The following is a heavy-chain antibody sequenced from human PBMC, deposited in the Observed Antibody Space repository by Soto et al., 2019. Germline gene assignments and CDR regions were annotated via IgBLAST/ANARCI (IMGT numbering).Heavy chain of an antibody. CDR2: INAGNGNT. V-gene: IGHV1-3*01. CDR1: GYTFTSYA. CDR3: ARDPSYYYDSSGYYYYGMDV. D-gene: IGHD3-22*01. Sequence: ASVKVSCKASGYTFTSYAMHWVRQAPGQRLEWMGWINAGNGNTKYSQKFQGRVTITRDTSASTAYMELSSLRSEDTAVYYCARDPSYYYDSSGYYYYGMDVRGQGTTVTVSS. J-gene: IGHJ6*02.